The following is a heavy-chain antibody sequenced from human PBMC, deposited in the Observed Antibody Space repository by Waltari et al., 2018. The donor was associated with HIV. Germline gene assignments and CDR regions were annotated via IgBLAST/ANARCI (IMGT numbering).Heavy chain of an antibody. CDR1: GFIFRSYA. CDR2: ISGSGNST. V-gene: IGHV3-23*01. J-gene: IGHJ4*02. CDR3: AKGDCNSPSCPFDF. Sequence: EVQLLESGGGLIEPGGSLRLPCVGSGFIFRSYAMSWVRQAPGKGLEGVSGISGSGNSTYYAGSVKGRFIISRDNSKNTVFLQMNSLRAEDTAVYYCAKGDCNSPSCPFDFWGQVTLVTVSS. D-gene: IGHD2-2*01.